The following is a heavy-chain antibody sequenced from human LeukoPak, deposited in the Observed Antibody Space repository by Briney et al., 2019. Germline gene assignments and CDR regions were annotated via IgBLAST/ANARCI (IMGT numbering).Heavy chain of an antibody. V-gene: IGHV1-18*01. J-gene: IGHJ5*02. Sequence: GASVKVSCKASGYTFTSYGISWVRQAPGQGLEWMGWISAYNGNTNYAQKFQGRVTMTRDTSISTAYMELSRLRSDDTAVYYCARDLSPGASSGYINRRNWFDPWGQGTLVTVSS. CDR1: GYTFTSYG. CDR2: ISAYNGNT. CDR3: ARDLSPGASSGYINRRNWFDP. D-gene: IGHD3-22*01.